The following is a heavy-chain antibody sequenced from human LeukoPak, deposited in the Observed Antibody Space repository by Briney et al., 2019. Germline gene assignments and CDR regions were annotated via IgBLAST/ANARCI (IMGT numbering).Heavy chain of an antibody. CDR2: IIPIFGTA. Sequence: SVKVSCKASGGTFSSYAISWVRQPPGQGLEWMGGIIPIFGTANYAQKFQGRVTITADKSTSTAYMELSSLRSEDTAVYYCAGTYYYGSGSYYPLDYWGQGTLVTVSS. J-gene: IGHJ4*02. CDR3: AGTYYYGSGSYYPLDY. V-gene: IGHV1-69*06. CDR1: GGTFSSYA. D-gene: IGHD3-10*01.